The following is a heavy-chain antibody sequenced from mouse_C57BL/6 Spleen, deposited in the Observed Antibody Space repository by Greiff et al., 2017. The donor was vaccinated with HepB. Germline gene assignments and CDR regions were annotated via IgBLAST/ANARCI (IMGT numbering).Heavy chain of an antibody. J-gene: IGHJ2*01. CDR3: ARDRLRFFDY. CDR1: GFTFSSYA. D-gene: IGHD1-1*01. CDR2: ISDGGSYT. Sequence: EVNLVESGGGLVKPGGSLKLSCAASGFTFSSYAMSWVRQTPEKRLEWVATISDGGSYTYYPENVKGRFTISRDNAKNNLYLQMSHLKSEDTAMYYCARDRLRFFDYWGQGTTLTVSS. V-gene: IGHV5-4*01.